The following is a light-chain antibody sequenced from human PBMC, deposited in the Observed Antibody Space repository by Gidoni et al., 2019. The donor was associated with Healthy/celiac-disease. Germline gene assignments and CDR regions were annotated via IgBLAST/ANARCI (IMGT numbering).Light chain of an antibody. CDR1: QSVSSY. CDR2: DAS. Sequence: ELVLTQSPATLSLSPGERATLSCRASQSVSSYLAWYQQKPGQAPRLLIYDASNRATGIPARFSGSGSGTDFTLTISSLEPEDFAVYYCQQRSNWPPRYTFGQXTKLEIK. V-gene: IGKV3-11*01. J-gene: IGKJ2*01. CDR3: QQRSNWPPRYT.